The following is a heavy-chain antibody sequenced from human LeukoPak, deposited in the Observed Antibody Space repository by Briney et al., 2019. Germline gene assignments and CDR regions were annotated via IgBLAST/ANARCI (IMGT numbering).Heavy chain of an antibody. J-gene: IGHJ4*02. D-gene: IGHD6-19*01. Sequence: SETLSLTCTVSGGSISSYSWSWIRQPAGKGLDWIGRIYTSGSTNYNPSLKSRVTMSVDTSKNQFSLKLSSVTAADTAVYHCARVASGWYIDYWGQGTLVTVSS. V-gene: IGHV4-4*07. CDR1: GGSISSYS. CDR2: IYTSGST. CDR3: ARVASGWYIDY.